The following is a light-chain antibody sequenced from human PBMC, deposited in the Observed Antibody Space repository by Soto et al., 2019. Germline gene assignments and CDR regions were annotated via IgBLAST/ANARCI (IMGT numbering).Light chain of an antibody. J-gene: IGKJ1*01. V-gene: IGKV3-20*01. CDR1: QSVSSSY. Sequence: EIVLTQSPGTLSLSPGERATLSCRAIQSVSSSYLAWYQQKPGQAPRLLISGASIRATGFPARFSGSGSGTEFTLTISSLQPEDFAVYYCQHYDNWPPWTFGQGTKVDIK. CDR2: GAS. CDR3: QHYDNWPPWT.